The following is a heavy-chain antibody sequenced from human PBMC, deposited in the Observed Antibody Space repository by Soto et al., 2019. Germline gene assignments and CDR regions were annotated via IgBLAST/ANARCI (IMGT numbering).Heavy chain of an antibody. J-gene: IGHJ4*02. CDR1: GFTFSSYS. CDR3: ARDPNPSSIAARPLGVLDY. D-gene: IGHD6-6*01. CDR2: ISSSSSYI. Sequence: GGSLRLSCAASGFTFSSYSMNWVRQAPGKGLEWVSSISSSSSYIYYADSVKGRFTISRDNAKNSLYLQMNSLRAEDTGVYYCARDPNPSSIAARPLGVLDYWGQGTLVTVSS. V-gene: IGHV3-21*01.